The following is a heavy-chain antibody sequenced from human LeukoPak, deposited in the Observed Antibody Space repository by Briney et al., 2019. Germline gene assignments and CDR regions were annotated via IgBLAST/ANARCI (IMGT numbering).Heavy chain of an antibody. Sequence: PSQTLSLTCAVSGGSISSGGYCWSWIRQPPGKGLVWIGYIYHSGSTYYNPSLKSRVTISVDRSKNQFSLKLSSVTAADTAVYYCARGGDSSGWRWEYFDYWGQGTLVTVSS. CDR2: IYHSGST. V-gene: IGHV4-30-2*01. D-gene: IGHD3-22*01. CDR3: ARGGDSSGWRWEYFDY. J-gene: IGHJ4*02. CDR1: GGSISSGGYC.